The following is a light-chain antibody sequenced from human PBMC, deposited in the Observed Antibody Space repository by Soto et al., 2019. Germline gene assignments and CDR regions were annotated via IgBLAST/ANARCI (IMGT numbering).Light chain of an antibody. CDR1: QSVSIN. V-gene: IGKV3-15*01. CDR3: QHYNNWPPWT. CDR2: GAS. Sequence: EIVMTQSPATLSVSRGERATLSCRASQSVSINLAWYQQKPGQAPRLLIYGASTRATGIPARFSGSGSGTQFTLTINSLQSEDFAVYYCQHYNNWPPWTFGQGTKVEIK. J-gene: IGKJ1*01.